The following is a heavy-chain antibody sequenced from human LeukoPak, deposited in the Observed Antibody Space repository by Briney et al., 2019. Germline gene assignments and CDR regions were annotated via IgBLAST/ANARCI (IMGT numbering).Heavy chain of an antibody. V-gene: IGHV4-39*01. CDR1: AFTFSSYW. D-gene: IGHD3-3*01. Sequence: GSLGLSCAASAFTFSSYWMNWVRQAPGKGLEWIGSIYYSGSTYYNPSLKSRVTISVDTSKNQFSLKLSSVTAADTAVYYCVRHVSNDYQDYDFWSGYPEGDYWGQGTLVTVSS. J-gene: IGHJ4*02. CDR2: IYYSGST. CDR3: VRHVSNDYQDYDFWSGYPEGDY.